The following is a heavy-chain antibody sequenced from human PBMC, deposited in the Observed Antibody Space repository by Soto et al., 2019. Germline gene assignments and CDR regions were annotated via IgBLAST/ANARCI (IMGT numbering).Heavy chain of an antibody. CDR1: GGTFSSYT. Sequence: QVQLVHSGAAVKKPGSSVKVSCRASGGTFSSYTISWVRQAPGQGLEWMGRIIPILGIANYAQKFQGRVTITGDKSTSTAYMELRSLRSEDTAVYYCSREGLSRSLDYWGQGTLVTVSS. V-gene: IGHV1-69*04. J-gene: IGHJ4*02. CDR2: IIPILGIA. CDR3: SREGLSRSLDY. D-gene: IGHD6-13*01.